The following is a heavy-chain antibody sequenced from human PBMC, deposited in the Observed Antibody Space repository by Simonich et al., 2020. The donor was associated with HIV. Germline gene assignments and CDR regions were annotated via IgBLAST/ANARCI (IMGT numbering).Heavy chain of an antibody. CDR2: INPNSGST. V-gene: IGHV1-2*06. J-gene: IGHJ4*02. CDR3: ARDVDC. Sequence: QVQLVQSGAEVKKPGASVKFSCKESGYTFTTYYLDWVRQAPGQGLEWMGRINPNSGSTNYAQKFQGRVTMIRDTTSSTAYMELSSLRSDDTAVYYCARDVDCWGQGTLVTVSS. CDR1: GYTFTTYY.